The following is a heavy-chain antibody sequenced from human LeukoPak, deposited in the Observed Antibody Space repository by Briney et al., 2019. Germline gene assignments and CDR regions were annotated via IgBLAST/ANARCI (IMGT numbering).Heavy chain of an antibody. CDR1: GGSISSYY. J-gene: IGHJ4*02. Sequence: NASETLSLTCTVSGGSISSYYWSWIRQPAGKGLEWIGRIYTSGSTNYNPSLKSRVTMSVDTSKNQFSLKLSSVTAADTAVYYCAGGGSSSWSTNFDYWGQGTLVTASS. D-gene: IGHD6-13*01. CDR3: AGGGSSSWSTNFDY. V-gene: IGHV4-4*07. CDR2: IYTSGST.